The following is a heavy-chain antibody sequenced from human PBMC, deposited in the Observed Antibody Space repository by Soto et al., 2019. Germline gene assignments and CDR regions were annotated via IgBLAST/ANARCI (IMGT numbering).Heavy chain of an antibody. Sequence: QVQLVQSGAEVKKPGASVKVSCKASGYTFTGYYIHWVRQAPGQGLNWMGWINPNSGGTSLAQKFQGRVTMTGEASISTGYMELNRLTSDDTAVYYCARVAGGTYWVDPWGQGTLVTVSS. J-gene: IGHJ5*02. CDR2: INPNSGGT. V-gene: IGHV1-2*02. D-gene: IGHD3-16*01. CDR3: ARVAGGTYWVDP. CDR1: GYTFTGYY.